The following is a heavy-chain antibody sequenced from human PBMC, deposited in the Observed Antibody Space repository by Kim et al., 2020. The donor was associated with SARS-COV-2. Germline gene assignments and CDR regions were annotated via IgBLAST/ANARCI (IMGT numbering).Heavy chain of an antibody. D-gene: IGHD1-26*01. CDR3: TRDYNTVEATGRDWFDP. CDR1: GLTVSSNY. Sequence: GGSLRLSCTASGLTVSSNYMSWVRQAPGKGPEGLSVIYSGGSTYYTDSVRGRFTISRDTSKNTLYLQMDSLRAEDTAVYYCTRDYNTVEATGRDWFDPWGQGTLVTVSS. CDR2: IYSGGST. J-gene: IGHJ5*02. V-gene: IGHV3-66*01.